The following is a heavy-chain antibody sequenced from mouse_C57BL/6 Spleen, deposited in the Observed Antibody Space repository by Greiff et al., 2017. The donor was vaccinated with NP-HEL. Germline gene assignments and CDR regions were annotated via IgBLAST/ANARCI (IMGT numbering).Heavy chain of an antibody. CDR2: ISYDGSN. J-gene: IGHJ4*01. Sequence: DVKLQESGPGLVKPSQSLSLTCSVTGYSITSGYYWNWIRQFPGNKLEWMGYISYDGSNNYNPSLKNRISITRDTSKNQFFLKLNSVTTEDTATYYCARDQYYGSSYYYAMDYWGQGTSVTVSS. D-gene: IGHD1-1*01. CDR1: GYSITSGYY. V-gene: IGHV3-6*01. CDR3: ARDQYYGSSYYYAMDY.